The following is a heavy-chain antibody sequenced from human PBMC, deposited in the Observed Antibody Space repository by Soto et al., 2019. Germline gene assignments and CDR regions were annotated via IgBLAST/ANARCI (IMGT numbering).Heavy chain of an antibody. J-gene: IGHJ4*02. CDR2: IYDSGTT. CDR1: GGSVSSASYY. D-gene: IGHD5-18*01. V-gene: IGHV4-61*01. Sequence: SDTLSLTCTVTGGSVSSASYYWSWIRQPPGKGLEWLGYIYDSGTTNYNPSLTSRVTILLDTSKNQFSLRLTSVTAADTAVYYCARGERGYSYGLGDSWWGQGTLVTVSS. CDR3: ARGERGYSYGLGDSW.